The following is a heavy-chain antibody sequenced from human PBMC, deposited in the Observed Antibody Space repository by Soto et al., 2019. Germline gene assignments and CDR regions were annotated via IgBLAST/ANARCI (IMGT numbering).Heavy chain of an antibody. CDR2: INPKSGGT. CDR3: ARGDSTDCSNGVCSFFYYHDMDV. J-gene: IGHJ6*02. CDR1: GYSFTAYH. D-gene: IGHD2-8*01. Sequence: GASVKVSCKASGYSFTAYHIHWVRQAPGQGLEWLGRINPKSGGTSTAQKFQGWVTMTTDTSISTASMELTRLTSDDTAIYYCARGDSTDCSNGVCSFFYYHDMDVWG. V-gene: IGHV1-2*04.